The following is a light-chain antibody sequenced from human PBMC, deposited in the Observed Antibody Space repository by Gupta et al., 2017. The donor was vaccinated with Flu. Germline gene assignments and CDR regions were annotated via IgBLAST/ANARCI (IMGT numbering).Light chain of an antibody. CDR2: LEGSGSY. J-gene: IGLJ1*01. V-gene: IGLV4-60*02. Sequence: QPVLTQSSSACASLGSSVKLTCTLNTGHNGYIIAWHQQQPGKAPRFLMKLEGSGSYDKGSGVPDRFSGSSSGADRHLTISNLQFEDEADYYCETWDSRGYVFGAGTKLTVL. CDR3: ETWDSRGYV. CDR1: TGHNGYI.